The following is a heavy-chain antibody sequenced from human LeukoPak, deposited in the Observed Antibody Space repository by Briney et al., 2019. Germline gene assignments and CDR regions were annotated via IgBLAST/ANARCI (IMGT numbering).Heavy chain of an antibody. Sequence: SETLSLTCTISGGSIGSYFWNWIRQSPGKGLQWIGYINYSGSTNCNPSLESRVSISVDTSKNQVSLRLRSVTAADTAVYYCARSGWLQFDYFDYWGQGILVTVSS. CDR2: INYSGST. J-gene: IGHJ4*02. V-gene: IGHV4-59*01. D-gene: IGHD5-24*01. CDR1: GGSIGSYF. CDR3: ARSGWLQFDYFDY.